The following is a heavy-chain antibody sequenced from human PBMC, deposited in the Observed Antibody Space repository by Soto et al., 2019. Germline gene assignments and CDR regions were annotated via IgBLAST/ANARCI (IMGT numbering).Heavy chain of an antibody. Sequence: KESGPVLVTPTETLTLTCTVSGFSLSNARMGVSWIRQPPGKALEWLAHIFSNDEKSYSTSLKSRLTISKDTSKSQVVLTMTNMDPVDTATYYCARMKYYDILPGYSPGYFQHWGQGTLVTVSS. CDR3: ARMKYYDILPGYSPGYFQH. J-gene: IGHJ1*01. V-gene: IGHV2-26*01. CDR2: IFSNDEK. D-gene: IGHD3-9*01. CDR1: GFSLSNARMG.